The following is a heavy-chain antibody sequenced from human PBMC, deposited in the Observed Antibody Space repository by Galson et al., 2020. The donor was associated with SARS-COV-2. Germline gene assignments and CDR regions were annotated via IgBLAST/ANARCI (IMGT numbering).Heavy chain of an antibody. D-gene: IGHD3-10*01. J-gene: IGHJ4*02. Sequence: GESLKISCAASGYSFSDYYMSWVRQAPGKGLEWVSSISGSGDRTFYADSVKGRFTISRDNSRNTMYLQMNSLRVEDTAVYYCVTTMHAVGGQGTLVTVSS. CDR1: GYSFSDYY. V-gene: IGHV3-23*01. CDR3: VTTMHAV. CDR2: ISGSGDRT.